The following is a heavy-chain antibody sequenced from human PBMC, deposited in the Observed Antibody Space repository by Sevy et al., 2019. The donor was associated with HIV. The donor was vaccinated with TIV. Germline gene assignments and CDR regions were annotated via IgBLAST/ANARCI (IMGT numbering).Heavy chain of an antibody. CDR3: ARVGIVVGGAFDI. D-gene: IGHD2-15*01. V-gene: IGHV3-48*01. CDR1: GFTFSSYS. CDR2: ISSSSSTI. J-gene: IGHJ3*02. Sequence: GGSLRLSCAASGFTFSSYSMNWVRQAPGKGLEWVSYISSSSSTIYYADSVKGRFTISRDNAKNSLYLQMNSLRAEDTAVYYCARVGIVVGGAFDIWGHGTMVTVSS.